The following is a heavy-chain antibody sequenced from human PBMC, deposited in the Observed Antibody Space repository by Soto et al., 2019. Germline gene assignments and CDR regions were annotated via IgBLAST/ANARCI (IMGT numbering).Heavy chain of an antibody. V-gene: IGHV4-34*01. D-gene: IGHD1-1*01. CDR3: ARTRNLDV. J-gene: IGHJ6*02. CDR2: INHSGST. CDR1: GGSLSGYY. Sequence: SETLSLTCAVYGGSLSGYYGNWIRQSPGKGLEWIGEINHSGSTNYNPSLKSRVTISIDTSKNQFSLKLSSVTAADTAVYYCARTRNLDVWGQGTTVTVS.